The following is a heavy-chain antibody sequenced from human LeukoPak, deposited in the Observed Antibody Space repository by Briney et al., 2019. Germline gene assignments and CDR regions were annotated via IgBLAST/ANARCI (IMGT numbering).Heavy chain of an antibody. J-gene: IGHJ4*02. CDR3: AEGKYHLLYGGFDY. V-gene: IGHV3-9*01. D-gene: IGHD2-2*02. CDR2: ISWNSGSI. Sequence: LRLPCGVSVFTFHVYAMLWVPHALARGLECVSGISWNSGSIGYADSVKGRFTISRDNAKNSLYLQMNSLRAEDTAFYYCAEGKYHLLYGGFDYWGQGTLVTVSS. CDR1: VFTFHVYA.